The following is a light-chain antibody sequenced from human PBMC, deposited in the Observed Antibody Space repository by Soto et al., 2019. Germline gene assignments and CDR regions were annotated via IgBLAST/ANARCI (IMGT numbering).Light chain of an antibody. CDR2: WAS. J-gene: IGKJ4*01. CDR3: QQRNNWPPVT. CDR1: HSLLYSSDNNNY. V-gene: IGKV4-1*01. Sequence: DIVMTQSPDSLAVSLGERATINCKSSHSLLYSSDNNNYLAWYKQKPGQAPKLLIYWASTREYGVPDRFSGSGSGRDFTLTISSLEPADFAVYYCQQRNNWPPVTFGGGTTVEIK.